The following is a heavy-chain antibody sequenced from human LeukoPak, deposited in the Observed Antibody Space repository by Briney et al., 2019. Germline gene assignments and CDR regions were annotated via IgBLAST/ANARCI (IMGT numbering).Heavy chain of an antibody. V-gene: IGHV3-23*01. CDR1: GFTFSSYA. CDR2: ISGSGGST. Sequence: GGSLRLSCAASGFTFSSYAMSWVRQAPGKGLEWVSAISGSGGSTYYADSVKGRFTISRDNSKNTLYLQMNSLRAEDTAVYYCAKWYYYDSSGSMEYYFDYWGQGTLVTVSS. CDR3: AKWYYYDSSGSMEYYFDY. J-gene: IGHJ4*02. D-gene: IGHD3-22*01.